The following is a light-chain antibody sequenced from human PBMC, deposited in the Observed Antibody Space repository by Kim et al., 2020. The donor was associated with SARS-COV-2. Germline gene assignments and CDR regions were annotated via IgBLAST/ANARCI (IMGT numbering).Light chain of an antibody. J-gene: IGLJ2*01. CDR3: CSYAGSYGVV. CDR1: SSAVGGYNY. CDR2: DVS. Sequence: QSVTIPRTGTSSAVGGYNYVSWYQQHPGKAPKLMIYDVSKRPSGVPDRFSGSKSGNTASLTISGLQAEDEADYYCCSYAGSYGVVFGGGTQLTVL. V-gene: IGLV2-11*03.